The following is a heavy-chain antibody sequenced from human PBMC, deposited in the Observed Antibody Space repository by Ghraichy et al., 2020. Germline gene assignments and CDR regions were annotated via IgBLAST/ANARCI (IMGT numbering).Heavy chain of an antibody. CDR1: GFTFSSDW. J-gene: IGHJ4*02. V-gene: IGHV3-7*03. Sequence: GGSLRLSCAASGFTFSSDWMSWVRQAPGKGLEWVANIKQDGSEKYYVDSVKGRFTISRDNAKNSLFLQMNSLRAEDTAVYYCARKGCGDGICFEDYWGQGTLVTVSS. D-gene: IGHD2-15*01. CDR3: ARKGCGDGICFEDY. CDR2: IKQDGSEK.